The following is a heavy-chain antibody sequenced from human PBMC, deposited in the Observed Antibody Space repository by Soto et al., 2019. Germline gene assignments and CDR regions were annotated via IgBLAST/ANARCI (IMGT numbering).Heavy chain of an antibody. CDR2: IKSKTDGGTT. Sequence: GGSLRLSCAASGFTFSNAWMSWVRQAPGKGLEWVGRIKSKTDGGTTDYAVPVKGRFTISRDDSKNTVYLQMNSLKTEDTAVYYCTTDYVQLVSRFDPWGQGTLVTVSS. D-gene: IGHD2-21*01. CDR1: GFTFSNAW. V-gene: IGHV3-15*01. J-gene: IGHJ5*02. CDR3: TTDYVQLVSRFDP.